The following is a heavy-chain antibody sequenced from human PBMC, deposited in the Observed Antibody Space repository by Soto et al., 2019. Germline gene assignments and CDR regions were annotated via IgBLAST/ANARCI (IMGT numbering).Heavy chain of an antibody. CDR1: GVTFCSYA. V-gene: IGHV3-23*01. J-gene: IGHJ6*03. CDR2: LGGNGFTT. CDR3: AKALRPSLNYFYSMDV. Sequence: EVQLLESGGGLVQPGGSLRLSCVVSGVTFCSYAMSWDRHAPEKGPEWVTILGGNGFTTYYADSLKGWFTISGDKSNSSLFLQMNSLRADDTGVYYCAKALRPSLNYFYSMDVWCRGTSVTVSS. D-gene: IGHD2-2*01.